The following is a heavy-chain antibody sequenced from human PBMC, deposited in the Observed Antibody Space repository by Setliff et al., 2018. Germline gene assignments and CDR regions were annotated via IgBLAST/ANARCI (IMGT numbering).Heavy chain of an antibody. Sequence: GGSLRLSCAASGFSFRSYWMAWVRQAPGKGLEWVANTKEDGSEKYYVDSVKGRFTVSRDNAENSLYLQMNSLRTEDTGVYYCARDVYDFRTGQVDPWGQGTLVTVSS. CDR3: ARDVYDFRTGQVDP. J-gene: IGHJ5*02. CDR1: GFSFRSYW. V-gene: IGHV3-7*01. CDR2: TKEDGSEK. D-gene: IGHD3-3*01.